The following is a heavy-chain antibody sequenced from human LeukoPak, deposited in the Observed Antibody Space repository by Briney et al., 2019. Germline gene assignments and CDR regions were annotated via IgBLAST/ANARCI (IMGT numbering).Heavy chain of an antibody. CDR1: KYIFTNYW. CDR3: AMGVQNWFDP. Sequence: GESLKISCKGSKYIFTNYWIAWVRQVPGKGLESVGVIYPGDSDTRYSPSFQGQVTISADNSISTAYLQCSSLKASDTAIYYCAMGVQNWFDPWGQGTLVTVSS. V-gene: IGHV5-51*01. CDR2: IYPGDSDT. J-gene: IGHJ5*02.